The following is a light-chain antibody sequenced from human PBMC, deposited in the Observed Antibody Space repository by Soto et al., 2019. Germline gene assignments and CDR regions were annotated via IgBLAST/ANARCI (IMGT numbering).Light chain of an antibody. J-gene: IGLJ1*01. CDR1: SSNIGAEYG. CDR2: GVN. CDR3: QSYDDSLGGFYV. V-gene: IGLV1-40*01. Sequence: QSVLTQPPSVSGAPGQRVTISCTGSSSNIGAEYGIRWYQHLPGTAPKLLIYGVNSRPSWVPDRFSGSKSGSSASLDIAGLQAEDEADYYCQSYDDSLGGFYVFGTGTKLTVL.